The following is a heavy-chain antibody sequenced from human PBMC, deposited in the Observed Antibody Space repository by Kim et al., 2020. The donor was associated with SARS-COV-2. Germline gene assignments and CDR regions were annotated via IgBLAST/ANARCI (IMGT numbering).Heavy chain of an antibody. J-gene: IGHJ4*02. D-gene: IGHD3-10*01. V-gene: IGHV3-23*01. Sequence: VKGRFTISRDNSKNTLYLQMNSLRAEDTAVYYCAKDITSPMVRGVIYFDYWGQGTLVTVSS. CDR3: AKDITSPMVRGVIYFDY.